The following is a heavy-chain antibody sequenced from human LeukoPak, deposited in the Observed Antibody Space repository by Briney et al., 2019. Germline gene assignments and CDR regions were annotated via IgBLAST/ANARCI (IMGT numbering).Heavy chain of an antibody. J-gene: IGHJ4*02. Sequence: GASVKVSCKASGYTFTSYGISWVRQAPGQGLEWMGWISAYNGNTNYAQKLQGRVTMTTDTSTSTAYMELSSLRSEDTAVYYCATDLGRFLEWLSFDYWGQGTLVTVSS. D-gene: IGHD3-3*01. CDR3: ATDLGRFLEWLSFDY. V-gene: IGHV1-18*01. CDR1: GYTFTSYG. CDR2: ISAYNGNT.